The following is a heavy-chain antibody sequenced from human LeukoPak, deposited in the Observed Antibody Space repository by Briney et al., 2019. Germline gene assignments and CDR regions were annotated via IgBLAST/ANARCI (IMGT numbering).Heavy chain of an antibody. CDR2: ISSSSNYI. J-gene: IGHJ4*02. CDR3: ARGFNPYCSSDSCHTSNFDY. V-gene: IGHV3-21*01. Sequence: GSLRLSCAASGFPFSSYAMSWVRQAPGKGLEWVSSISSSSNYIYYADSVKGRFTISRDNAKNSLYLQMNTLRAEDTAVYYCARGFNPYCSSDSCHTSNFDYWGQGTLVTVSS. D-gene: IGHD2-2*02. CDR1: GFPFSSYA.